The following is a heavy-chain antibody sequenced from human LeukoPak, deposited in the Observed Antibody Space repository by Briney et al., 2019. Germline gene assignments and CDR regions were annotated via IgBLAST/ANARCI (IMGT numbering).Heavy chain of an antibody. D-gene: IGHD3-16*01. J-gene: IGHJ4*02. V-gene: IGHV4-59*01. CDR1: GGSISSYY. Sequence: PSETLSLTCTVSGGSISSYYWSWIRQPPGKGLEWIGYIYYSGSTNYNPSLKSRVTISVETSKNEFSLKLRSVTAADTAVYYCARVDRWGDLLTFFDYWGQGTLVTVSP. CDR3: ARVDRWGDLLTFFDY. CDR2: IYYSGST.